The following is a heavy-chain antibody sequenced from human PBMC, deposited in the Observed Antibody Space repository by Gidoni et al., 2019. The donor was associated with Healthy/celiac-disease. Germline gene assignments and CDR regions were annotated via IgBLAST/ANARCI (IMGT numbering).Heavy chain of an antibody. D-gene: IGHD3-10*01. CDR2: IYYSGST. CDR3: ARITMVRGVITFDY. CDR1: GGSISSYY. V-gene: IGHV4-59*01. J-gene: IGHJ4*02. Sequence: QVQLQESGPGLVKPSETLSLPCTVSGGSISSYYWSWIRQPPGKGLEWIGYIYYSGSTNYNPSLKSRVTISVDTSKNQFSLKLSSVTAADTAVYYCARITMVRGVITFDYWGQGTLVTVSS.